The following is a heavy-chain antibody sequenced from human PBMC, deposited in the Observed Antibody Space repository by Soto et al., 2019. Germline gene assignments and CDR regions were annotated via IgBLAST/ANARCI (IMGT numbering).Heavy chain of an antibody. D-gene: IGHD3-22*01. V-gene: IGHV3-30-3*01. J-gene: IGHJ4*02. CDR3: AGDSSGYYLGY. CDR2: ISYDGSNK. CDR1: GFTFSSYA. Sequence: GGSLRLSCAASGFTFSSYAMHWVRQAPGKGLEWVAVISYDGSNKCYADSVKGRFTISRDNSKNTLYLQMNSLRAEDTAVYYCAGDSSGYYLGYWGQGTLVTVSS.